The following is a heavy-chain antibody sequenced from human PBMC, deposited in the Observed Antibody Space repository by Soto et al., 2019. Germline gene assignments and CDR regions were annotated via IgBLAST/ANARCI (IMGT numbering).Heavy chain of an antibody. CDR1: GGSFSSYY. Sequence: PSETLSLTCAVYGGSFSSYYWGWIRQPPGKGLEWIGSIYYSGSTYYNPSLNSRVTISVDTSKSQFSLKLSSVTAADTAVYYCARDYYYDSSGYYYRYFDYWGQGTLVTVSS. D-gene: IGHD3-22*01. CDR2: IYYSGST. CDR3: ARDYYYDSSGYYYRYFDY. J-gene: IGHJ4*02. V-gene: IGHV4-39*02.